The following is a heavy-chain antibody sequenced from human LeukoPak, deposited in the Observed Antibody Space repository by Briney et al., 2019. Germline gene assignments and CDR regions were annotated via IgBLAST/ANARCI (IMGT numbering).Heavy chain of an antibody. V-gene: IGHV4-39*07. J-gene: IGHJ4*02. CDR2: IYYSGST. D-gene: IGHD3-9*01. Sequence: PSETLSLTCTVSGGSISSSSCYWGWIRQPPGKGLEWIGSIYYSGSTYYNPSLKSRVTISVDTSKNQFSLKLSSVTAADTAVYYCARFARSYYDILTGYPGSNDAYWGQGTLVTVSS. CDR1: GGSISSSSCY. CDR3: ARFARSYYDILTGYPGSNDAY.